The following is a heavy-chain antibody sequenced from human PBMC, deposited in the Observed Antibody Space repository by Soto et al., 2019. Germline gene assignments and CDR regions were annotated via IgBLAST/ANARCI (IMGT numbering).Heavy chain of an antibody. CDR3: ARHSYDSSGYYRYYFHY. CDR1: GGTFSWYA. J-gene: IGHJ4*02. D-gene: IGHD3-22*01. CDR2: IIPIFGTT. V-gene: IGHV1-69*12. Sequence: QVQLVQSGAEVKKPGSSVKVSCKASGGTFSWYAISWVRQAPGQGLEWMGGIIPIFGTTNYAQKFQGRVTITADESTSTAYMELSSLRSEDTAVYYCARHSYDSSGYYRYYFHYWGQGALVTVSS.